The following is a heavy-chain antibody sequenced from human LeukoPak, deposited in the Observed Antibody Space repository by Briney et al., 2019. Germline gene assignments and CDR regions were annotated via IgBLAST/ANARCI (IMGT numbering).Heavy chain of an antibody. CDR2: ISGSGGST. J-gene: IGHJ3*02. D-gene: IGHD3-3*01. Sequence: GGSLSLSCAASRFIFSSYAMSWVRQAPGKGLEWVSAISGSGGSTYYADSVKGRFTISRDNSKNTLYLQMNSLRAEDTAVYYCAKVPVFSLTISEVVTDDAFDIWGQGTIVTVSS. CDR1: RFIFSSYA. V-gene: IGHV3-23*01. CDR3: AKVPVFSLTISEVVTDDAFDI.